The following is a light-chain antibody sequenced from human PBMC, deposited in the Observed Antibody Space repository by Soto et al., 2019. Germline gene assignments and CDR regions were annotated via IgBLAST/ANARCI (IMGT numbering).Light chain of an antibody. CDR3: LHYHAWPRT. Sequence: IVMTQSPATLSVSPWESASLSWRASQSIGNNLAWYQQKPGQAARLLIYGATRVTGLPARFSGSGSGTEFTLTISSLQSEDFAVYYCLHYHAWPRTFGQGTKVDNK. CDR1: QSIGNN. V-gene: IGKV3-15*01. J-gene: IGKJ1*01. CDR2: GA.